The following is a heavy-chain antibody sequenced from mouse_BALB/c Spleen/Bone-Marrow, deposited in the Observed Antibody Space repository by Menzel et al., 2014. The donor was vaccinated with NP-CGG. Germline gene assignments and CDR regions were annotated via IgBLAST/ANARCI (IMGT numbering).Heavy chain of an antibody. V-gene: IGHV1S45*01. CDR3: AREDYGAWFAY. Sequence: VQLQQSGAALVRPGASVTISCKAFGYTFTKHHINWVKQRPGQGLDWIGYINPYNDYTSYNQKFKGKATLTVDKSSSTAYTDLSSLTSEDSAVYYCAREDYGAWFAYWGQGTLVTVSA. CDR2: INPYNDYT. CDR1: GYTFTKHH. D-gene: IGHD1-2*01. J-gene: IGHJ3*01.